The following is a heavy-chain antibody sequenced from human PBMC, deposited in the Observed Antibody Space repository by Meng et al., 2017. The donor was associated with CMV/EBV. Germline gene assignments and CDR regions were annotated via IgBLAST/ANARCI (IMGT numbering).Heavy chain of an antibody. CDR3: ARGYSSGWSYYFDY. V-gene: IGHV3-7*01. D-gene: IGHD6-19*01. Sequence: GESLKISCAASGFSFSSYWMSWVRQAPGKGLEWVANIKPDGSEKYSVDSVKGRLTVSRDNAKNSLDLQMNSLRAEDTAVYYCARGYSSGWSYYFDYWGQGTLVTVSS. J-gene: IGHJ4*02. CDR1: GFSFSSYW. CDR2: IKPDGSEK.